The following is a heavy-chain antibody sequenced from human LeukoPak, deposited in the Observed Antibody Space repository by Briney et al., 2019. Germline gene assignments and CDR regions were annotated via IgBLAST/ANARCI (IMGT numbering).Heavy chain of an antibody. V-gene: IGHV1-69*13. Sequence: ASVKVSCKASGGTXSSYAISWVRQAPGQGLEWMGGIIPIFGTANYAQKFQGRVTITADESTSTAYMELSSLRSEDTAVYYCARDRYYYDSSGYYYAFDYWGQGTLVAVSS. CDR1: GGTXSSYA. D-gene: IGHD3-22*01. CDR2: IIPIFGTA. CDR3: ARDRYYYDSSGYYYAFDY. J-gene: IGHJ4*02.